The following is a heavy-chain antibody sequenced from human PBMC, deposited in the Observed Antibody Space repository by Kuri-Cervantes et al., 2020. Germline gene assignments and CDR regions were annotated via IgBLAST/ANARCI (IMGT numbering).Heavy chain of an antibody. CDR3: ARVLVVINNNYFDY. Sequence: ASVKVSCKASGYTFTSYDINWVRQATGQGLEWMGWMNPNSGNTGYAQKFQGRVTMTRNTSISTAYMELSSLRSEDTAVYYCARVLVVINNNYFDYWGQGTLVTVSS. V-gene: IGHV1-8*02. CDR2: MNPNSGNT. CDR1: GYTFTSYD. D-gene: IGHD3-22*01. J-gene: IGHJ4*02.